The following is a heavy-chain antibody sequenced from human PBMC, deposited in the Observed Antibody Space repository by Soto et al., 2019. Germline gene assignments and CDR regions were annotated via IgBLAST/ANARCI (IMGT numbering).Heavy chain of an antibody. CDR1: GYTFHNYG. J-gene: IGHJ4*02. D-gene: IGHD1-26*01. CDR2: ISGYNGNT. CDR3: ARGSESFDL. V-gene: IGHV1-18*01. Sequence: QVLLMQSGSEVKKPGASVKVSCKASGYTFHNYGISWVRQVPGQGLEWMGWISGYNGNTNYAPKIQGRVTVTRDTSTATAYMELRSLRSDDTAIYYCARGSESFDLWGQGTLVTVSS.